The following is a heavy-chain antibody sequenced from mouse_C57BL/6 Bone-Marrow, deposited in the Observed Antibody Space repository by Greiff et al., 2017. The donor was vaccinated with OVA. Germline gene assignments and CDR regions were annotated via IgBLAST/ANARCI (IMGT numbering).Heavy chain of an antibody. D-gene: IGHD1-1*01. CDR3: ARGNYCSSYDAMDY. J-gene: IGHJ4*01. CDR1: GYAFTSSW. V-gene: IGHV1-82*01. Sequence: QVQLQQSGAELVKPGASVKFSCTASGYAFTSSWMHWVKQRPGQGLEWIGRIYPDDGGTNYTAKFQGKATLTADKSSSTAYLQLSSLTSEDSAVYFCARGNYCSSYDAMDYWGQGTSVTVSS. CDR2: IYPDDGGT.